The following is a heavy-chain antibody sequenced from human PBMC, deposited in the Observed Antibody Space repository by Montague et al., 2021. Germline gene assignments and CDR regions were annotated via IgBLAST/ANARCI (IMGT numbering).Heavy chain of an antibody. CDR1: GGSVNGYD. J-gene: IGHJ6*02. D-gene: IGHD1-14*01. Sequence: SETLSLTCSVSGGSVNGYDWSWIRQPPGKGLEWIGYMRSSGSPNYNPSFKSRVTMSVDTSKNQFSLKLSSVTAADTAFYYCAVTNPYYYYGMDVWGQGTTVTVSS. CDR2: MRSSGSP. CDR3: AVTNPYYYYGMDV. V-gene: IGHV4-59*02.